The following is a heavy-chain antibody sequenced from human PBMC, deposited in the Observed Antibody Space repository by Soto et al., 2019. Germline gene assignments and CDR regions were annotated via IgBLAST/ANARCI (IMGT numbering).Heavy chain of an antibody. J-gene: IGHJ5*02. CDR2: INPNSGAT. CDR1: GYTFTGYV. D-gene: IGHD3-16*01. V-gene: IGHV1-2*02. Sequence: ASVKVSCKASGYTFTGYVMHWVRQAPGEGLEWMGWINPNSGATKYAPKFQGRVTMTRDTSNRTAYLELSRLTSDDTAIYYCARGGGTTLAPLPWGQGTPVTVSS. CDR3: ARGGGTTLAPLP.